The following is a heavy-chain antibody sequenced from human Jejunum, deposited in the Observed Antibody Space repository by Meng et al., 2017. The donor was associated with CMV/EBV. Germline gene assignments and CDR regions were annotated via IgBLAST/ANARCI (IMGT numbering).Heavy chain of an antibody. CDR2: IYPGDSDT. V-gene: IGHV5-51*01. CDR3: ARGIGSFYLAGWVSTPFDY. CDR1: TTYW. J-gene: IGHJ4*02. D-gene: IGHD1-26*01. Sequence: TTYWIGWVRQMPGKGLEWMGIIYPGDSDTRYSPSFQGQVTISADKSFTTAYLQWSSLKASDTAIYYCARGIGSFYLAGWVSTPFDYWGQGTQVTVSS.